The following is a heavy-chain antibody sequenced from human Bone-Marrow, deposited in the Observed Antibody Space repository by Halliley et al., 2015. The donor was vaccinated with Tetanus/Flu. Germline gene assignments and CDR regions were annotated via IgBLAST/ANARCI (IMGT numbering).Heavy chain of an antibody. D-gene: IGHD1-26*01. CDR1: GFTFDDFA. V-gene: IGHV3-9*01. Sequence: CAVSGFTFDDFAVHWVRQPPGKGLEWVSGISWTGGSIGYADSVKGRFTVSRDNAKNSLYLQMNSLRAEDTALYYCAKDPFDHFSGKYYFDPWGQGTLVTVSS. J-gene: IGHJ4*02. CDR3: AKDPFDHFSGKYYFDP. CDR2: ISWTGGSI.